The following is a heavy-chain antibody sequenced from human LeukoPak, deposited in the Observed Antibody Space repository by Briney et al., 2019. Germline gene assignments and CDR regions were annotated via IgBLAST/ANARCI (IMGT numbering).Heavy chain of an antibody. D-gene: IGHD1-26*01. CDR3: ARVGWGVKSGDFDY. CDR1: GFTFSSYS. Sequence: GGSLRLSCAASGFTFSSYSMNWVRQAPGKGLEWVSSISSSSSYIYYADSVKGRFTISRDNAKNSLYLQMNSLRAEDTAVYYCARVGWGVKSGDFDYWGQGTLVTVSS. CDR2: ISSSSSYI. J-gene: IGHJ4*02. V-gene: IGHV3-21*01.